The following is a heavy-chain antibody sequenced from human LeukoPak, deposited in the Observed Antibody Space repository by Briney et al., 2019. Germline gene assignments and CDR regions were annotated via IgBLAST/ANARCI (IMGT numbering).Heavy chain of an antibody. CDR1: GFTFSGSA. CDR3: TSRPKYYYYMDV. J-gene: IGHJ6*03. Sequence: PGGSLRLSCAASGFTFSGSAMHWVRQASGKGLEGVGRIRSKANSYATAYAASVKGRFTISRDDSKNTAYLRMNSLKTEDTAVYYCTSRPKYYYYMDVWGKGTTVTVSS. CDR2: IRSKANSYAT. V-gene: IGHV3-73*01.